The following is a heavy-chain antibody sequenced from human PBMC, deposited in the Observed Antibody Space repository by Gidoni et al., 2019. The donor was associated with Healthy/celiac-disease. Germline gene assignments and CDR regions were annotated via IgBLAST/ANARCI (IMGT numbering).Heavy chain of an antibody. V-gene: IGHV3-11*05. CDR3: ARDENLVDYYDSSGYYYVGAFDI. D-gene: IGHD3-22*01. CDR2: ISSSSSYT. J-gene: IGHJ3*02. CDR1: GFTFRDYY. Sequence: QVQLVESGGGLVKPGGPLRLSCAASGFTFRDYYMSWIRQAPGKGLEWVSYISSSSSYTNYADSVKGRFTISRDNAKNSLYLQMNSLRAEDTAVYYCARDENLVDYYDSSGYYYVGAFDIWGQGTMVTVSS.